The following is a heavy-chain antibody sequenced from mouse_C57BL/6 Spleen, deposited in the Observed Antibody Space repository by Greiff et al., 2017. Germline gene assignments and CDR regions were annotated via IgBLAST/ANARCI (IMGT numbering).Heavy chain of an antibody. CDR3: TTSDYGFAY. Sequence: EVHLVESGAELVRPGASVKLSCTASGFNIKDDYMHWVKQRPEQGLEWIGWIYPENGDTEYASKFQGKATITADTSSNTAYLQLSSLTSEATAVYYCTTSDYGFAYWGHGTLVTVSA. D-gene: IGHD2-4*01. V-gene: IGHV14-4*01. CDR2: IYPENGDT. CDR1: GFNIKDDY. J-gene: IGHJ3*01.